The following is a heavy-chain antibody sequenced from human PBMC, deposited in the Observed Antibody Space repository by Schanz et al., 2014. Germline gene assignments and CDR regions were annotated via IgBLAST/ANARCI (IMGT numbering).Heavy chain of an antibody. V-gene: IGHV1-18*01. J-gene: IGHJ5*02. Sequence: QVQLVQSGAEVRKPGASVKVSCKASGYTFISYGISWVRQAPGQGLEWLGWISAQTGDTRYAQKMQGRVTMTRDVSSTTAFLELSGLRSEDTAVYYCARGPLGTSPWGQGTLVTVSS. CDR2: ISAQTGDT. CDR3: ARGPLGTSP. D-gene: IGHD5-12*01. CDR1: GYTFISYG.